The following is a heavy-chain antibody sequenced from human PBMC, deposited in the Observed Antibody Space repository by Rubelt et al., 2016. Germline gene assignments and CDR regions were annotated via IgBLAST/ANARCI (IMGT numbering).Heavy chain of an antibody. V-gene: IGHV4-61*01. CDR2: IYYSGST. Sequence: QVQLQESGPGLVKPSETLSLTCTVSGASVTSSSYYWSWIRQPPGKGLEWIGYIYYSGSTNYNPSLKSRVPISVDTSKHQFSLKLSSVTAADTAVYYCARRPSRDAFDIWGQGTMVTVSS. CDR1: GASVTSSSYY. J-gene: IGHJ3*02. CDR3: ARRPSRDAFDI.